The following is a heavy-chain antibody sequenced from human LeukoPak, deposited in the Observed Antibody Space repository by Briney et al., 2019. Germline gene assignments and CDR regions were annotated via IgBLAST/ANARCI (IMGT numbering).Heavy chain of an antibody. CDR1: GFTFSSYW. Sequence: GGSLRLSCAASGFTFSSYWMHWVRQAPGKGLVWVSRINTDGSSTSYADSVKGRFTISRDNAKNTLYLQMNSLRAEDTAVYYCARGAEQPLLKPLLLRDYYYMDVWGKGTTVTVSS. J-gene: IGHJ6*03. D-gene: IGHD2-15*01. CDR3: ARGAEQPLLKPLLLRDYYYMDV. V-gene: IGHV3-74*01. CDR2: INTDGSST.